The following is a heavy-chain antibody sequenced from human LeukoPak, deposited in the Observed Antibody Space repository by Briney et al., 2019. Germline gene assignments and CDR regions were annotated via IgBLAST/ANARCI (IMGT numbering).Heavy chain of an antibody. CDR3: ARAPRGVVVKSDAFDI. V-gene: IGHV4-59*01. J-gene: IGHJ3*02. CDR1: GSSISSYY. CDR2: IYYSGST. Sequence: SETLSLTCTVSGSSISSYYWSWLRQPPGKGLEWIGYIYYSGSTNYNPSLKSRVRTSVDTSKKQFSLKLSSVTAADTAVYYCARAPRGVVVKSDAFDIWGQGTMVTVSS. D-gene: IGHD2-15*01.